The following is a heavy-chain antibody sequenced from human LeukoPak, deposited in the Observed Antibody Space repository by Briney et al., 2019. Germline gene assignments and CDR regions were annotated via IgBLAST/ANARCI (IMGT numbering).Heavy chain of an antibody. CDR3: ARVWAYYYDSSGYYDPLSRGNDY. CDR2: ISSSSSYI. CDR1: GFTLSSYA. Sequence: GGSLRLSCAASGFTLSSYALNWVRQAPGKGLEWVSFISSSSSYIYYADSVKGRFTIFRDNAKNSLYLQMNSLRAEDTAVYYCARVWAYYYDSSGYYDPLSRGNDYWGQGTLVTVSS. V-gene: IGHV3-21*01. D-gene: IGHD3-22*01. J-gene: IGHJ4*02.